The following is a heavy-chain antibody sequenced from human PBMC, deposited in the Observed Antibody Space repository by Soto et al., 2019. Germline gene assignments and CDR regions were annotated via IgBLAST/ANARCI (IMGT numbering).Heavy chain of an antibody. CDR2: IIPIFGTA. J-gene: IGHJ6*02. CDR1: GGTFSSYA. V-gene: IGHV1-69*13. Sequence: ASVKVSCKASGGTFSSYAISWVRQAPGQGLEWMGGIIPIFGTANYAQKFQGRVTITADESTSTAYMELSSLRSEDTAVYYCARGFIAAAGTHYYYGMDVWGQGTTVTVSS. D-gene: IGHD6-13*01. CDR3: ARGFIAAAGTHYYYGMDV.